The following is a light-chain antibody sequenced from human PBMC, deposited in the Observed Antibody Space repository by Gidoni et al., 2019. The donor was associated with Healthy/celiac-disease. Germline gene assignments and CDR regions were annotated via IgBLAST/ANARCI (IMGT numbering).Light chain of an antibody. CDR3: QQANSLPRT. Sequence: IPLTHSSSSVSASVGDRVTITCRASQGISSWLAWYQQKPGKAPKLLIYAASSGESGVPARFSGSGSGTDCTLTISSLEPEDFATYYCQQANSLPRTFGGGTKVEIK. CDR2: AAS. J-gene: IGKJ4*01. V-gene: IGKV1-12*01. CDR1: QGISSW.